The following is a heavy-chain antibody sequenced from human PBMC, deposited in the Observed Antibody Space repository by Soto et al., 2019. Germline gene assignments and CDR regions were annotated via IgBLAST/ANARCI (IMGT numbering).Heavy chain of an antibody. CDR1: GYTFTGYY. CDR2: INPNSGGT. Sequence: ASVKVSCKASGYTFTGYYMHWVRQAPGQGLEWMGWINPNSGGTNYAQKFQGRVTMTRDTSISTAYMELSRLRSDDTAVYYCARLSGGSWYGPSDYYFDYWGQGTLVTVSS. J-gene: IGHJ4*02. D-gene: IGHD6-13*01. CDR3: ARLSGGSWYGPSDYYFDY. V-gene: IGHV1-2*02.